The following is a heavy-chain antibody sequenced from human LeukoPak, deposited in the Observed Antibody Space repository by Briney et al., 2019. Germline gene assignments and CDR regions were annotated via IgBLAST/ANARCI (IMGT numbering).Heavy chain of an antibody. CDR1: GGSFSGYY. CDR2: INHSGST. V-gene: IGHV4-34*01. J-gene: IGHJ4*02. Sequence: PSETLSLTCAVYGGSFSGYYWSWIRQPPGKGLEWIGEINHSGSTNYNPSLKSRVTISVDTSMNQFSLKLSSVTAADTAVYYCARGRSTYYYDSSGYYGYWGQGTLVTVSS. CDR3: ARGRSTYYYDSSGYYGY. D-gene: IGHD3-22*01.